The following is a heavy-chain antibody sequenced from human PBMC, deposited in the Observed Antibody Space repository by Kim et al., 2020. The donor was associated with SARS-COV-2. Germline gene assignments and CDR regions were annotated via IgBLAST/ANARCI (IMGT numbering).Heavy chain of an antibody. CDR1: GFTFSDYY. CDR3: TGGGYGGNDFDY. CDR2: ISSRGAMI. Sequence: GGSLRLSCAASGFTFSDYYMSWIRQAPGKGLEWVSYISSRGAMIYYADSVKGRFTMSRDNAKNSLYLQMNSLRAEDTAVYYCTGGGYGGNDFDYWGQGTLVTVSS. D-gene: IGHD5-12*01. V-gene: IGHV3-11*04. J-gene: IGHJ4*02.